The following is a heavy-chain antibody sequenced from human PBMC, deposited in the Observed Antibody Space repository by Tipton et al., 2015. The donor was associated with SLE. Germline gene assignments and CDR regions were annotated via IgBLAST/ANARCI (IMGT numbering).Heavy chain of an antibody. CDR2: ISGSGSTM. V-gene: IGHV3-48*03. CDR3: ARVPHWANDGFDI. D-gene: IGHD1-1*01. Sequence: SGFTFNNDMYWVRQAPGKGLEWLSYISGSGSTMFYADSVKGRFTISRDNAENSLYLQMSSLRVDDTAGYYCARVPHWANDGFDIWGQGTMVSVS. CDR1: GFTFNND. J-gene: IGHJ3*02.